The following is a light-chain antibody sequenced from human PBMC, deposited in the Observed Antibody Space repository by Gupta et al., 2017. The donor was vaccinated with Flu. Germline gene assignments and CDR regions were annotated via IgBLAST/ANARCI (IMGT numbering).Light chain of an antibody. J-gene: IGLJ2*01. Sequence: SVTISCTGSSSDVGNYDYVSWYQQHPDKAPKLMIYGVTERPSGVPERFSGSQSGKTASLTISGLQAEDEASYYCCSYAGTFTFVFGGGTKLTVL. CDR2: GVT. CDR1: SSDVGNYDY. CDR3: CSYAGTFTFV. V-gene: IGLV2-11*01.